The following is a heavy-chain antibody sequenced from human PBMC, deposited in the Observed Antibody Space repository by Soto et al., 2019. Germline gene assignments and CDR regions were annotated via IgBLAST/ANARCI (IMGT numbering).Heavy chain of an antibody. CDR3: ARGGENSGYDLYGMDV. J-gene: IGHJ6*02. CDR1: GYTFTGYY. CDR2: INPNSGGT. D-gene: IGHD5-12*01. V-gene: IGHV1-2*04. Sequence: GASVKVSCKASGYTFTGYYMHWVRQAPGQGLEWMGWINPNSGGTNYAQKFQGWVTMTRDTSISTAYMELSRLRSDDTAVYYCARGGENSGYDLYGMDVWGQGTTVTVS.